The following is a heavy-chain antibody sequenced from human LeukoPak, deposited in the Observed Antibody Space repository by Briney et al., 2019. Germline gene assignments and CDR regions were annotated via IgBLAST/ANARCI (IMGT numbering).Heavy chain of an antibody. CDR2: IYTSGST. Sequence: SETLSLTCTVSGGSISSYYWSWIRQPAGKGLEWIGRIYTSGSTNYNPSLKSRVTMSLDTSKNQFSLKLTSVTAADTAVYYCARVSDSRSRDAFDIWGQGTMVTVSS. J-gene: IGHJ3*02. CDR3: ARVSDSRSRDAFDI. D-gene: IGHD4-11*01. V-gene: IGHV4-4*07. CDR1: GGSISSYY.